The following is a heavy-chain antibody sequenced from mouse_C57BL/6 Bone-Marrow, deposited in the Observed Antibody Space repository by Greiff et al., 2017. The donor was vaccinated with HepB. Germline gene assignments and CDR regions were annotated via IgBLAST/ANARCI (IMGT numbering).Heavy chain of an antibody. Sequence: EVQLQESEGGLVQPGSSMKLSCTASGFTFSDYYMAWVRQVPEKGLEWVANINYDGSSTYYLDSLKSRFIISRDNAKNILYLQMSSLKSEDTATYYCARDKDYGNYVGAMDYWGQGTSVTVSS. D-gene: IGHD2-1*01. CDR2: INYDGSST. CDR3: ARDKDYGNYVGAMDY. V-gene: IGHV5-16*01. CDR1: GFTFSDYY. J-gene: IGHJ4*01.